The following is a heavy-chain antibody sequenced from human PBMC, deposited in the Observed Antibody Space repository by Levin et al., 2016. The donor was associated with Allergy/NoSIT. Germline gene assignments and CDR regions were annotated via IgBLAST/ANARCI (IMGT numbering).Heavy chain of an antibody. CDR1: GFTFSSYA. D-gene: IGHD3-16*01. V-gene: IGHV3-30*04. Sequence: GGSLRLSCAASGFTFSSYAMHWVRQAPGKGLEWVAVISYDGSNKYYADSVKGRFTISRDNSKNTLYLQMNSLRAEDTAVYYCARDITSDWRGGVDVWGQGTTVTVSS. CDR3: ARDITSDWRGGVDV. J-gene: IGHJ6*02. CDR2: ISYDGSNK.